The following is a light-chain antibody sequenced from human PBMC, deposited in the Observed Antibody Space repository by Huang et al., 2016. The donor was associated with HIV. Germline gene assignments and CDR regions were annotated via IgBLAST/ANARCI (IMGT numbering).Light chain of an antibody. CDR3: QHYDDWRRT. CDR2: GVS. Sequence: DIVMTQSPATLSASPGESATFSCRASHNIRGNLAWYQQRAGQPPSRLIYGVSTRATGVPARFSGSGSGTQFTLTISSLQSEDFAVYYCQHYDDWRRTFGQGTKVEIK. CDR1: HNIRGN. J-gene: IGKJ1*01. V-gene: IGKV3-15*01.